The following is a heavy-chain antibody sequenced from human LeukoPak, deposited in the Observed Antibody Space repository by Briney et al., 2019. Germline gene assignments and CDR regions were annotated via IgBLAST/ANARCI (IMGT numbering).Heavy chain of an antibody. CDR2: IRGSGGGT. CDR1: GFIFSNYA. Sequence: GGSLRLSCAASGFIFSNYALMWLRQSPGKGLEWVSAIRGSGGGTFYADSVKGRLTISRDNSKNTLFLQMNCLRVEDTAVYYCAKEDPIVSVGFDYWGQGTLVTVTS. J-gene: IGHJ4*02. V-gene: IGHV3-23*01. D-gene: IGHD2-15*01. CDR3: AKEDPIVSVGFDY.